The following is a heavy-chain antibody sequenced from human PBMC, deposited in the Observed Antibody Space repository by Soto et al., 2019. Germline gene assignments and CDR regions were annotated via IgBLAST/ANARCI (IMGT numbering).Heavy chain of an antibody. V-gene: IGHV3-30-3*01. D-gene: IGHD4-17*01. J-gene: IGHJ4*02. Sequence: PGGSLRLSCAASGFTFSSYAMHWVRQAPGKGLEWVAVISYDGSNKYYADSVKGRFTISRDNSKNTLYLQMNSLRAEDTAVYYCARDYLDYGDGYFDYWGQGTLVTVSS. CDR3: ARDYLDYGDGYFDY. CDR2: ISYDGSNK. CDR1: GFTFSSYA.